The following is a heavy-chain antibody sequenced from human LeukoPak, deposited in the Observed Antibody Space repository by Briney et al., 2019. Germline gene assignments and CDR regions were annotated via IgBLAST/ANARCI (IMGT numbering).Heavy chain of an antibody. Sequence: PSETLSLTCTVSGGSISSYYWSWIRQPPGKGLEWIGYIYYSGSTSYSPSLKSRVTISVDTSKNQFSLRLSSVTAADTAVYYCARVGGDDSTGHYSVDYWGQGTLVTVSS. CDR1: GGSISSYY. D-gene: IGHD3-22*01. CDR2: IYYSGST. J-gene: IGHJ4*02. CDR3: ARVGGDDSTGHYSVDY. V-gene: IGHV4-59*08.